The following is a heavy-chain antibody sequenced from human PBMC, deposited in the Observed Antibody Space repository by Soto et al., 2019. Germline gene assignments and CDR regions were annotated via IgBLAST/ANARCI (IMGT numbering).Heavy chain of an antibody. J-gene: IGHJ5*02. V-gene: IGHV1-69*13. CDR2: IIPIFGTA. D-gene: IGHD6-6*01. CDR3: ARSPSQQARPCWFDP. Sequence: SVKVSCKASGCTFSSYAISWVRQAPGQGLEWMGGIIPIFGTANYAQKFQGRVTITADESTSTAYMELSSLRSEDTAVYYCARSPSQQARPCWFDPWGQGTLVTVSS. CDR1: GCTFSSYA.